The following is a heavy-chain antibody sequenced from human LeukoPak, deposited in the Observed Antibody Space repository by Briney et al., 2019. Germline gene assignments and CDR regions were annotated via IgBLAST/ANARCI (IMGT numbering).Heavy chain of an antibody. J-gene: IGHJ3*02. CDR3: ARQGLYYYDSSGTTDAFDI. V-gene: IGHV4-38-2*01. Sequence: PSETLSLTCAVSGYSISSGYYWGWIRQPPGKGLEWIGSIYHSGSTYYNPSLKSRVTISVDNSKNQFSLKLSSVTAADTAVYYCARQGLYYYDSSGTTDAFDIWGQGTMVAVSS. CDR1: GYSISSGYY. CDR2: IYHSGST. D-gene: IGHD3-22*01.